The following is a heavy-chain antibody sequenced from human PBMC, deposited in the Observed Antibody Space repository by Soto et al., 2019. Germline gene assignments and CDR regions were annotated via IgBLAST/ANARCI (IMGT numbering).Heavy chain of an antibody. D-gene: IGHD1-7*01. J-gene: IGHJ4*02. CDR3: ARVARSWNYEGRFDY. CDR2: IYHSGST. V-gene: IGHV4-4*02. Sequence: QVQLQESGPGLVKPSGTLSLTCAVSSGSISSSNWWSWVRQPPGKGLEWIGEIYHSGSTNYNPSLKRRVTKSVDKSKIPYSLKLSDLTDADTAVYYCARVARSWNYEGRFDYWGQGTLVTVSS. CDR1: SGSISSSNW.